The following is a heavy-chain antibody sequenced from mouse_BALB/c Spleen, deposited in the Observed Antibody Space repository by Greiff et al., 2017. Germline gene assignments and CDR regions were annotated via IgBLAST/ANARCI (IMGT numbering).Heavy chain of an antibody. CDR1: GYTFTDYY. Sequence: DVQLQQSGPELVKPGASVKMSCKASGYTFTDYYMNWVKQSHGKSLEWIGDINPYNGDTYYNQKFKGKATLTVDKSSSTAYMQLNSLTSEDSAVCDCSTSSGSRGLDDWGQGTTVTVSS. CDR2: INPYNGDT. J-gene: IGHJ4*01. D-gene: IGHD1-1*01. CDR3: STSSGSRGLDD. V-gene: IGHV1-19*01.